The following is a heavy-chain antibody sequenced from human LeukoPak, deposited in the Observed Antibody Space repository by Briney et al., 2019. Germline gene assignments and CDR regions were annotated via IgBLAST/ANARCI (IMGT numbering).Heavy chain of an antibody. CDR3: AREQIMGDAFDI. J-gene: IGHJ3*02. CDR1: GYTFTGYY. Sequence: ASVKVSCKASGYTFTGYYMHWVRQAPGQGLEWMGWINPNSGGTNYAQKFQGRATMTRDTSISTAYMELSRLRSGDTAVYYCAREQIMGDAFDIWGQGTMVTVSS. D-gene: IGHD3-16*01. V-gene: IGHV1-2*02. CDR2: INPNSGGT.